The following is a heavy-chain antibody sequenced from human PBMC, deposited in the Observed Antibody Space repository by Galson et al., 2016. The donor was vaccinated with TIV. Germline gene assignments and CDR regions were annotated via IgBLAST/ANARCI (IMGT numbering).Heavy chain of an antibody. J-gene: IGHJ4*02. Sequence: SLRLSCAATGFRFYEFEMSWVRQAPGKGLEWVSAISAGATNKYYADSVKGWFTVSRDNSDNTLFLHMDRLKVEDTAMYYCAKDRGSYEAFDYWGQGVLVTVSS. CDR1: GFRFYEFE. CDR2: ISAGATNK. D-gene: IGHD5-12*01. CDR3: AKDRGSYEAFDY. V-gene: IGHV3-23*01.